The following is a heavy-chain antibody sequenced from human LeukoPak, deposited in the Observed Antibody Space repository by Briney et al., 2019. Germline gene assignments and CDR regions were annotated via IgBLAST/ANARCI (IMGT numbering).Heavy chain of an antibody. CDR1: GFTFSGYG. CDR2: IRYDGSNK. D-gene: IGHD1-26*01. Sequence: GGSLRLSCAASGFTFSGYGMHWVRQTPGKGLEWVAFIRYDGSNKYYADSVKGRFTISRDNSKNTLYLQMNSLRAEDTAVYYCANGGRGSYPSYWYFDLWGRGTLVTVSS. J-gene: IGHJ2*01. CDR3: ANGGRGSYPSYWYFDL. V-gene: IGHV3-30*02.